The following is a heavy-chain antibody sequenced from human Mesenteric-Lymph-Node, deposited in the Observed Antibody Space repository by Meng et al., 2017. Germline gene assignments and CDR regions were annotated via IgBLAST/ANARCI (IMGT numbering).Heavy chain of an antibody. CDR2: INPSGGST. D-gene: IGHD3-9*01. Sequence: ASVKVSCKASGYSFTSYYIHWARQAPGQGLEWMGIINPSGGSTSYAQKFQGRVTMTRDTFTSTVYMELSSLRSEDTAVYYCARTVLRYFDWLSPPLIYYFDYWGQGTLVTVSS. V-gene: IGHV1-46*01. CDR3: ARTVLRYFDWLSPPLIYYFDY. J-gene: IGHJ4*02. CDR1: GYSFTSYY.